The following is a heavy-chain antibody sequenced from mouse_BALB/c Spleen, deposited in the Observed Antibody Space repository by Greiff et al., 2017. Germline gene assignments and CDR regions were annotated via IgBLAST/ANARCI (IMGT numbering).Heavy chain of an antibody. V-gene: IGHV5-6-3*01. J-gene: IGHJ4*01. CDR3: ARILRRAMDY. D-gene: IGHD1-1*01. Sequence: EVKVVESGGGLVQPGGSLKLSCAASGFTFSSYGMSWVRQTPDKRLELVATINSNGGSTYYPDSVKGRFTISRDNAKNTLYLQMSSLKSEDTAMYYCARILRRAMDYWGQGTSVTVSS. CDR2: INSNGGST. CDR1: GFTFSSYG.